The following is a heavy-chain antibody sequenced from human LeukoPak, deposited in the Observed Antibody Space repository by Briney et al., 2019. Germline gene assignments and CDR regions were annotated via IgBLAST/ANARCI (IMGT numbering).Heavy chain of an antibody. Sequence: GGSLRLSCAASGFTFSNAWMSWVRQAPGKGLEWVGRIKSKTDGGTTDYAAPVKGRFTISRDDSKNTLYLQMNSLKTEDTAVYYCTTDFGVPDSPVRYWGQGTLVTVSS. CDR3: TTDFGVPDSPVRY. CDR2: IKSKTDGGTT. D-gene: IGHD1-14*01. CDR1: GFTFSNAW. V-gene: IGHV3-15*01. J-gene: IGHJ4*02.